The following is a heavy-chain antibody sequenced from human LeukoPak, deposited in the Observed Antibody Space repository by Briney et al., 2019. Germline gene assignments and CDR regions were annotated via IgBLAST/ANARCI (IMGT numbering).Heavy chain of an antibody. CDR3: ARRVYDYVWGSYRPFDY. CDR2: INHSGST. D-gene: IGHD3-16*02. V-gene: IGHV4-34*01. Sequence: SETLSLTCAVYGGSFSGYYWSWIRQPPGKGLEWIGEINHSGSTNYNLSLKSRVTISVDTSKNQFSLKLSSVTAADTAVYYCARRVYDYVWGSYRPFDYWGQGTLVTVSS. J-gene: IGHJ4*02. CDR1: GGSFSGYY.